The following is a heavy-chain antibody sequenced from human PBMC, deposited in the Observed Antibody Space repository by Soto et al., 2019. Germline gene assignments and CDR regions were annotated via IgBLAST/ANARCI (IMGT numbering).Heavy chain of an antibody. J-gene: IGHJ6*02. CDR2: ISGSGGST. CDR3: AKSTIFGPILGYMVV. V-gene: IGHV3-23*01. D-gene: IGHD3-3*01. Sequence: GGSLRLSCAASGFTFSSYAMSWVRQAPGKGLEWVSAISGSGGSTYYADSVKGRFTISRDNSKNTLYLQMNSLRAEDTAVYYCAKSTIFGPILGYMVVWGQGTTVTVSS. CDR1: GFTFSSYA.